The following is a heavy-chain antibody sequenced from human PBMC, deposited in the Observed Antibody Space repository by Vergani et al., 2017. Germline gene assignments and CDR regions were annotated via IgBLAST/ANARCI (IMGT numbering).Heavy chain of an antibody. V-gene: IGHV1-46*03. CDR2: INPSGGST. D-gene: IGHD1-26*01. CDR3: ARGYSGSYSGHDALDI. J-gene: IGHJ3*02. Sequence: QVQLVQSGAEVKKPGASVKVSCKASGYTFTSYYMHWVRPAPGQGLEWMGIINPSGGSTSYAQKFQGRVTITRDTSTRTVYMELSSLRSEDTAVYSCARGYSGSYSGHDALDIWGQGTMVTVSS. CDR1: GYTFTSYY.